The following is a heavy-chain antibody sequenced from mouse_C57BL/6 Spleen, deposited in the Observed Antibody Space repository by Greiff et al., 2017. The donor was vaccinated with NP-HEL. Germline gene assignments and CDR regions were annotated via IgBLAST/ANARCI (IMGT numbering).Heavy chain of an antibody. J-gene: IGHJ2*01. D-gene: IGHD1-1*01. Sequence: EVQLQQSGPELVKPGASVKMSCKASGYTFTDYNMHWVKQSHGKSLEWIGYINPNNGGTSYNQRFKGKATLTVNKSSSTAYMELRSLTSEDSAVYYCARGRFITTGRDYFDYWGQGTTLTVSS. CDR2: INPNNGGT. V-gene: IGHV1-22*01. CDR3: ARGRFITTGRDYFDY. CDR1: GYTFTDYN.